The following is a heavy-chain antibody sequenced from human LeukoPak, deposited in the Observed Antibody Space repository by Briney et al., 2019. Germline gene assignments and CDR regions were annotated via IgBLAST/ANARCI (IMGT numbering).Heavy chain of an antibody. D-gene: IGHD6-13*01. V-gene: IGHV1-2*02. CDR1: GYTLTGYY. CDR2: INPNSGGT. Sequence: ASVKVSCKASGYTLTGYYMHWVRQAPGQGLEWMGWINPNSGGTNYAQKFQGRVTMTRDTSISTAYMELSRLRSDDTAVYYCARRLGSSWVNWFDPWGQGTLVTVSS. J-gene: IGHJ5*02. CDR3: ARRLGSSWVNWFDP.